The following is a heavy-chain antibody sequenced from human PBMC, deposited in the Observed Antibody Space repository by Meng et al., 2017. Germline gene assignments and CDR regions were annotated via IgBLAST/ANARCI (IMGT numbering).Heavy chain of an antibody. CDR2: ISWNSGSI. J-gene: IGHJ4*02. Sequence: SLKISCAASGFTFDDYAMHWVRQAPGKGLEWVSGISWNSGSIGYADSVKGRFTISRDNAKNSLYLQMNSLRAEDTALYYCAKDISPGIAVAGQGNYFEYWGQGTLVTVSS. CDR1: GFTFDDYA. D-gene: IGHD6-19*01. V-gene: IGHV3-9*01. CDR3: AKDISPGIAVAGQGNYFEY.